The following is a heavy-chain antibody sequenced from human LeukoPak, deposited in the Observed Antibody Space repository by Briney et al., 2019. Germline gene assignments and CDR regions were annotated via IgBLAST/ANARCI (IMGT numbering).Heavy chain of an antibody. D-gene: IGHD1-14*01. CDR2: MNEYSTTI. CDR1: GFPFNSFW. Sequence: GGSLRLSCAASGFPFNSFWMHWVRQAPGKGLVWVSDMNEYSTTIRYADSVKGRFPISRDNAKSILYRQMNNLRAEDTAMYFCARGGVNPVDHWGQGTLVTVSS. V-gene: IGHV3-74*01. CDR3: ARGGVNPVDH. J-gene: IGHJ4*02.